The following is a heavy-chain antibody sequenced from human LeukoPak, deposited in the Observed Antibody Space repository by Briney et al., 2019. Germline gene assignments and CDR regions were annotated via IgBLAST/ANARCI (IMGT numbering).Heavy chain of an antibody. Sequence: SETLSLTCTVSGGSISSSSYYWGRIRQPPGKGLEWIGSIYYSGSNYYNPSLKSRVTISVDTSKNQFSLKLSSVTAADTAVYYCARDRSFTGGLAVAGSDAFDIWGQGTMVTVSS. CDR2: IYYSGSN. CDR1: GGSISSSSYY. V-gene: IGHV4-39*07. CDR3: ARDRSFTGGLAVAGSDAFDI. D-gene: IGHD6-19*01. J-gene: IGHJ3*02.